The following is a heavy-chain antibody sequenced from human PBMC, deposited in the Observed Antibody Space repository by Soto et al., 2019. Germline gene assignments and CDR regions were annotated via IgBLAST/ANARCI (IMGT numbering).Heavy chain of an antibody. J-gene: IGHJ4*02. CDR3: ARHRFNYYDNTVYYYFDY. CDR1: GYPFTSNR. D-gene: IGHD3-22*01. V-gene: IGHV1-18*01. Sequence: QVHLVQSGPEVKKTGASVKVSCKTSGYPFTSNRLSWVRRAPGQGLEWMGWISPHNGNAKYAQSLQGRVTMTTDTSRNTAYMELRSLRSDDTAVYYCARHRFNYYDNTVYYYFDYWGQGTLVTVSS. CDR2: ISPHNGNA.